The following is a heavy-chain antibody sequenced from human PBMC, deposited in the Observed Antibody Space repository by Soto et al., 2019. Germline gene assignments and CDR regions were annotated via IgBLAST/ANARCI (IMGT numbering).Heavy chain of an antibody. CDR3: ARDPASSMDV. J-gene: IGHJ6*02. V-gene: IGHV3-33*01. Sequence: QVQLVESGGGVVQPGRSLRLSCAASGYTFSSHGMHWVRQAPGKGLEWVAVIWYDGSKKYYAGSVKGRFTISTDDSKNTLYLEMNSLRVEDTAVYYCARDPASSMDVWGQGTTIIVSS. CDR1: GYTFSSHG. CDR2: IWYDGSKK. D-gene: IGHD6-25*01.